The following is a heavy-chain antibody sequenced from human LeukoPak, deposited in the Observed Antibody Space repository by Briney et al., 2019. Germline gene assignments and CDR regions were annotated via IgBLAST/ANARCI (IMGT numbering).Heavy chain of an antibody. Sequence: ASVKVSCKASGYTFTSYYMHWVRQAPGQGLEWMGIINASGGSTSYAQKFQGSVTMTRDTSTSTVYMEMSSLRSEDTAVYYCARGEAEARYYFDYWGQGTLVTVSS. J-gene: IGHJ4*02. V-gene: IGHV1-46*01. D-gene: IGHD6-13*01. CDR1: GYTFTSYY. CDR3: ARGEAEARYYFDY. CDR2: INASGGST.